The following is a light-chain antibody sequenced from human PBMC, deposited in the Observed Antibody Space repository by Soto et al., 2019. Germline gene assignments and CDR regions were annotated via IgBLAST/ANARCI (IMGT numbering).Light chain of an antibody. CDR1: SSDIGSKY. CDR2: RNN. V-gene: IGLV1-47*01. J-gene: IGLJ2*01. Sequence: QSVLTQPPSASGTPGQRVTISCSGSSSDIGSKYVYWYQQLPGTAPKLLIYRNNQRPSGVPDRFSGSKSGTSASLAISGLRSEDEADYFCAAWDDNLHGQGVFGGGTKLTVL. CDR3: AAWDDNLHGQGV.